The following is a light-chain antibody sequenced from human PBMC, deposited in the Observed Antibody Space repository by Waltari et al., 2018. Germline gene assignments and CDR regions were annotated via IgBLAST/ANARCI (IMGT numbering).Light chain of an antibody. V-gene: IGLV1-47*01. Sequence: QSVLTQPPSASGTPGQRVSISCSGSTSNIGHNYVHWYQQFPGAAPNLLIYRDNERPSGVPDRLSGSKSGTSASLAISGLRSEDEADYFCAAWDDSLSTWVFGGGTKLTVL. CDR1: TSNIGHNY. J-gene: IGLJ3*02. CDR3: AAWDDSLSTWV. CDR2: RDN.